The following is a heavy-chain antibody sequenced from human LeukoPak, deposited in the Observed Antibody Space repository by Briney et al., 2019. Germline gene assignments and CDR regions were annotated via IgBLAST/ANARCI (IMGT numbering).Heavy chain of an antibody. J-gene: IGHJ4*02. D-gene: IGHD6-6*01. CDR1: GGSISSHY. CDR2: IYYSGST. V-gene: IGHV4-59*11. Sequence: SETLSLTCTVSGGSISSHYWSWIRQPPGKGLEWIGYIYYSGSTNYNPSLKSRVTISVDTSKNQFSLQLNSVTPEDTAVYYCARDQSSSTFDYWGQGTLVTVSS. CDR3: ARDQSSSTFDY.